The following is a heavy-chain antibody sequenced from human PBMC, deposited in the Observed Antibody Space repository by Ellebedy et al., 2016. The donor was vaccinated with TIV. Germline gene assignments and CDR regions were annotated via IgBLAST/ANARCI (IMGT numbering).Heavy chain of an antibody. CDR1: GGSISSSSYY. CDR3: VSRVVAVRHFDY. CDR2: IYYSGST. Sequence: MPGGSLRLSCTVSGGSISSSSYYWGWIRQPPGKRLEWIGSIYYSGSTYYHPSLKSRLAISVDTSKNQFSLKLSSVTAADTAIYYCVSRVVAVRHFDYWGQGTLVTVSS. J-gene: IGHJ4*02. D-gene: IGHD6-6*01. V-gene: IGHV4-39*01.